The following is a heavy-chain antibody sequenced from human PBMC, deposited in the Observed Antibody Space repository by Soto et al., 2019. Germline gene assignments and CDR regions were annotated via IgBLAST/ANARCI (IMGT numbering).Heavy chain of an antibody. CDR2: ISAYNGNT. CDR1: GYTFTSYG. CDR3: ARVTAVADLPGLLWLDP. V-gene: IGHV1-18*04. J-gene: IGHJ5*02. D-gene: IGHD6-19*01. Sequence: ASVKVSCKASGYTFTSYGISWVRQAPGQGLEWMGWISAYNGNTNYAQKLQGRVTMTTDTSTSTAYMELRSLRSDDTAVYYCARVTAVADLPGLLWLDPWGQGTLVTVYS.